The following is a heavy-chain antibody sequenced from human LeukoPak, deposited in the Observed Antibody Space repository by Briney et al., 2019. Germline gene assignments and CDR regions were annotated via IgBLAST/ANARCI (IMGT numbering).Heavy chain of an antibody. D-gene: IGHD5-12*01. J-gene: IGHJ4*02. CDR3: ASSPRRWLRLTFDY. CDR1: GFTFSSYA. V-gene: IGHV3-30-3*01. Sequence: PGRSLRLSCAASGFTFSSYAMHWVRQAPGKGLEWVAVISYDGSNKYYADSVKGRFTISRDNSKNTLYLQMNSLRAEDTAVYYCASSPRRWLRLTFDYWGQGTLVTVSS. CDR2: ISYDGSNK.